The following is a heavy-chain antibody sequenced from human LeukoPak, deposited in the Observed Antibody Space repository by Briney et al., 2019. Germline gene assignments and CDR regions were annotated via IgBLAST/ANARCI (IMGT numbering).Heavy chain of an antibody. V-gene: IGHV4-4*07. Sequence: PSETLSLTCTVSGGSISSYYWSWIRQPAGKGLEWIGRIYTSGSTNYNPSLKSRVTISVDKSKKQFSLKLSSVTAADTAVYYCARGIPNWGSEVDYFDFWGQGTLVTVSS. J-gene: IGHJ4*02. CDR2: IYTSGST. CDR1: GGSISSYY. CDR3: ARGIPNWGSEVDYFDF. D-gene: IGHD7-27*01.